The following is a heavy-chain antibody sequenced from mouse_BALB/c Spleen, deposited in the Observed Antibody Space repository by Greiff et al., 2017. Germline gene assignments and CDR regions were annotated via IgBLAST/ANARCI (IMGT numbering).Heavy chain of an antibody. V-gene: IGHV5-17*02. J-gene: IGHJ2*01. D-gene: IGHD2-2*01. CDR2: ISSGSSTI. CDR1: GFTFSSFG. CDR3: ARGGYDFDY. Sequence: EVKVVESGGGLVQPGGSRKLSCAASGFTFSSFGMHWVRQAPEKGLEWVAYISSGSSTIYYADTVKGRFTISRDNPKNTLFLQMTSLRSEDTAMYYCARGGYDFDYWGQGTTLTVSS.